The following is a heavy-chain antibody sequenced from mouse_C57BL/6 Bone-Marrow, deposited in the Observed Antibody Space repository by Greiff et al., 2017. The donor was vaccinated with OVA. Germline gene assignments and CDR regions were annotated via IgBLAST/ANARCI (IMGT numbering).Heavy chain of an antibody. CDR3: ARDSCGYWFAY. Sequence: VQLQQPGAELVKPGASVKLSCKASGYTFTSYWMHWVKQRPGQGLEWIGMIHPNSGSTNYNEKFKSKATLTVDKSSSTAYMQLSSLTSEDSAVYYAARDSCGYWFAYWGQGTLVTVSA. V-gene: IGHV1-64*01. CDR2: IHPNSGST. D-gene: IGHD3-2*01. CDR1: GYTFTSYW. J-gene: IGHJ3*01.